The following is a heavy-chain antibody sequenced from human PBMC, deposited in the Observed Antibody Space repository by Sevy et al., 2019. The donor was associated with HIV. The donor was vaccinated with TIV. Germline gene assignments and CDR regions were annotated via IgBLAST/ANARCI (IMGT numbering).Heavy chain of an antibody. CDR3: ARDNYYDSSPSYLYYYYYGMDV. CDR1: GFTFSSYS. V-gene: IGHV3-48*02. J-gene: IGHJ6*02. D-gene: IGHD3-22*01. Sequence: GGSLRLSCAASGFTFSSYSMNWGRQAPGKGLEWVSYISSSSSTIYYAYSVKGRFTISRDNAKNSLYLQMNSLRDEDTAVCYCARDNYYDSSPSYLYYYYYGMDVWGQGTTVTVSS. CDR2: ISSSSSTI.